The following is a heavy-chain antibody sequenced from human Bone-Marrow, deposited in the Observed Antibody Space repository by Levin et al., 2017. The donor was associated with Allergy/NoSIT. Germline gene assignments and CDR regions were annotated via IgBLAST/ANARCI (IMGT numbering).Heavy chain of an antibody. CDR3: AIYGSGNDYSAFAI. CDR1: GFTVSSNH. J-gene: IGHJ3*02. Sequence: PGGSLRLSCAASGFTVSSNHMSWVRQAPGKGLEWVSLIYSGGRGYYADSVRGRFTISRDNSKNTLYLQLNSLRAVDTAVYYCAIYGSGNDYSAFAIWGQGTMVTVSS. D-gene: IGHD3-10*01. CDR2: IYSGGRG. V-gene: IGHV3-53*01.